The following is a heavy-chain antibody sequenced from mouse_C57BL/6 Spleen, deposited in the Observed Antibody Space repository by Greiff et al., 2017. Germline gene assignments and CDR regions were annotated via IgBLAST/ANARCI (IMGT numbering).Heavy chain of an antibody. CDR1: GFSLTSYG. V-gene: IGHV2-3*01. CDR2: IWGDGST. Sequence: QVQLQQSGPGLVAPSQSLSITCTVSGFSLTSYGVSWVRQPPGTGLEWLGVIWGDGSTNYHSALIARLSISKDNSKSQVFLKLNSLQTDDTATYYCANMVTTGYFEVWGTGTTVTVSS. D-gene: IGHD2-3*01. CDR3: ANMVTTGYFEV. J-gene: IGHJ1*03.